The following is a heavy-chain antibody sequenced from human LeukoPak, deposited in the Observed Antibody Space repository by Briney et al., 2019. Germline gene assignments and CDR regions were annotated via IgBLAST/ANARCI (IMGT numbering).Heavy chain of an antibody. CDR3: ARSPPLRGVHGMDV. Sequence: ASVKVSCKASGYTFTGYYMHWVRQAPGQGLEWMGWINPNSGGTNYAQKFQGRVTMTRDTSISTAYMELSRLRSDDTAVYYCARSPPLRGVHGMDVWGQGTTVTVSS. CDR2: INPNSGGT. V-gene: IGHV1-2*02. D-gene: IGHD4-17*01. J-gene: IGHJ6*02. CDR1: GYTFTGYY.